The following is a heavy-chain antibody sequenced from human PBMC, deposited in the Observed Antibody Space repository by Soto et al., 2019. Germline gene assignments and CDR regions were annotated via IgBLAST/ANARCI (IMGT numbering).Heavy chain of an antibody. Sequence: GGSLRLSCAASGFTFSSYAMSWVRQAPGKGLEWVSAISGSGGSTYYADSVKGRFTISRDNSKNTLYLQMNSLRAEDTAVYYCAKDPLVGYYDFWSGYGIDYWGQGTLVTVSS. D-gene: IGHD3-3*01. CDR3: AKDPLVGYYDFWSGYGIDY. CDR1: GFTFSSYA. V-gene: IGHV3-23*01. CDR2: ISGSGGST. J-gene: IGHJ4*02.